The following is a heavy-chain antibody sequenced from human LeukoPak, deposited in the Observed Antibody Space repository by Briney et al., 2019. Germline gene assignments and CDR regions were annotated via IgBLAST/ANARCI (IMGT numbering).Heavy chain of an antibody. CDR2: ISSSSSYI. CDR3: ARDSPLRYFDWLFGRGDLDY. J-gene: IGHJ4*02. Sequence: PGGSLRLSCAASGFTFSSYSMNWVRQAPGKGLEWVSSISSSSSYIYYADSVKGRFTISRDNAKNSLYLQMNSLRAEDTAVYYCARDSPLRYFDWLFGRGDLDYWGQGTLVTVSS. V-gene: IGHV3-21*01. CDR1: GFTFSSYS. D-gene: IGHD3-9*01.